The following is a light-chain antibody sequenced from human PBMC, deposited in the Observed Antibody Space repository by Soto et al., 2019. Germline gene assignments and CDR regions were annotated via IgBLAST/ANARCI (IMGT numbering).Light chain of an antibody. J-gene: IGLJ3*02. V-gene: IGLV1-40*01. CDR2: GNR. Sequence: QSVLTQPPSVSGAPGQRVTISCTGNNSNLGAGYDVHWYQQLPGAAPKLVVFGNRNRPSGVPERFSGSKSGTSASRAITGLQAEDEADYYCQAYDYSLTAFVFGGGTKVTVL. CDR3: QAYDYSLTAFV. CDR1: NSNLGAGYD.